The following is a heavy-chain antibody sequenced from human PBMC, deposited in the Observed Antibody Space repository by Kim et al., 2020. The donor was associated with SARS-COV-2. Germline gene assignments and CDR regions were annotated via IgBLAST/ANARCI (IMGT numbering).Heavy chain of an antibody. Sequence: QKFQGRVTMTRNTSISTAYMELSSLRSEDTAVYYCARGRGITMIKRYFDLWGRGTLVTVSS. J-gene: IGHJ2*01. D-gene: IGHD3-22*01. CDR3: ARGRGITMIKRYFDL. V-gene: IGHV1-8*01.